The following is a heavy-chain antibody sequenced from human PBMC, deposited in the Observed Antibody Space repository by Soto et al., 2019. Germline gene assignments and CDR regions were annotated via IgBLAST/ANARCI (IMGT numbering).Heavy chain of an antibody. V-gene: IGHV3-23*01. D-gene: IGHD5-18*01. Sequence: EVQLLESGGGLVQPGGSLRLSCAVSGFTFSSYAVSWVRQAPGQGLEWVSAISGSGGSTYYADSVKGRFTISRDNSKNTLDLQMNSLGADDTAVYYCASSQGSYGQANFDYWGQGTLVTVSS. CDR2: ISGSGGST. J-gene: IGHJ4*02. CDR3: ASSQGSYGQANFDY. CDR1: GFTFSSYA.